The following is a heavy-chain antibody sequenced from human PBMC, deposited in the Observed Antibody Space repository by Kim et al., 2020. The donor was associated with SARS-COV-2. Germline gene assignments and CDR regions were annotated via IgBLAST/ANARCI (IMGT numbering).Heavy chain of an antibody. V-gene: IGHV3-21*01. CDR3: ASEIPVGSTTSGGHY. D-gene: IGHD1-26*01. Sequence: GGSLRLSCAASGFTFSTYSMNWVRQAPGKGLEWVSSISRSSSYIYYADSVKGRFIISRDNAKNSLYLQMNSLRAGDTAVYYCASEIPVGSTTSGGHYWGQGTLVTVSS. J-gene: IGHJ4*02. CDR2: ISRSSSYI. CDR1: GFTFSTYS.